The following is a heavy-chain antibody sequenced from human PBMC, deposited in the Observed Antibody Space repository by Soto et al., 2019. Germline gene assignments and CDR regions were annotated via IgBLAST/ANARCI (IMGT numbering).Heavy chain of an antibody. J-gene: IGHJ4*02. CDR3: ARYDYNGYYFDY. V-gene: IGHV1-46*01. D-gene: IGHD4-4*01. Sequence: ASVKVSCKASGYTFSAYYMHWVRQAPGQGYEWMGIINPSGGSTTYAQKFQGRVTMTRDTSTTTVYMELSSLRSEDTAVYYCARYDYNGYYFDYWGQGTLVTVSS. CDR2: INPSGGST. CDR1: GYTFSAYY.